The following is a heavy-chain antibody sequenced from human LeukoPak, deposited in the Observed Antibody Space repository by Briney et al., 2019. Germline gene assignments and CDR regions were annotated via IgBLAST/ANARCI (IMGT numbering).Heavy chain of an antibody. D-gene: IGHD6-6*01. J-gene: IGHJ4*02. CDR1: GFTFSSYA. Sequence: PGGSLRLSCAASGFTFSSYAMSWVRQAPGKGLEWVSAISGSGGSTYYADSVKGRFTISRDNSKNTPYLQMNSLRAEDTAVYYCAKNVEYSSSSGFDYWGQGTLVTVSS. CDR2: ISGSGGST. V-gene: IGHV3-23*01. CDR3: AKNVEYSSSSGFDY.